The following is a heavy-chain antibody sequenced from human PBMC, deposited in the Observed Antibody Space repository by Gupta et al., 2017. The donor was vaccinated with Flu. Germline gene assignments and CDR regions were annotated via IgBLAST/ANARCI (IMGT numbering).Heavy chain of an antibody. D-gene: IGHD5-12*01. Sequence: GQGLEWMGWMNPNSGNTGYAQKFQGRVTMTRNTSISTAYMELSSLRSEDTAVYYCARGRGYDYRIRGWFDPWGQGTLVTVSS. CDR3: ARGRGYDYRIRGWFDP. V-gene: IGHV1-8*01. J-gene: IGHJ5*02. CDR2: MNPNSGNT.